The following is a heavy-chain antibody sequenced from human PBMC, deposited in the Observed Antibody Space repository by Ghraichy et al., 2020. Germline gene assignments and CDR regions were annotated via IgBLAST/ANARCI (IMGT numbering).Heavy chain of an antibody. J-gene: IGHJ5*02. CDR2: INHSGST. D-gene: IGHD6-6*01. CDR3: ARGTIAARGVTRGP. CDR1: GGSFSGYH. V-gene: IGHV4-34*01. Sequence: SETLSLTCAVYGGSFSGYHWSWIRQPPGKGLEWIGEINHSGSTNYNPSLKSRVTISVDTSKNQFSLKLSSVTAADTAVYYCARGTIAARGVTRGPWGQGTLVTVSS.